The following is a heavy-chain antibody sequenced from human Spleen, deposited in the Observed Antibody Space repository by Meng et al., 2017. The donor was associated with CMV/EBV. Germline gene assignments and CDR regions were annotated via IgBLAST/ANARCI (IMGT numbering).Heavy chain of an antibody. J-gene: IGHJ6*02. D-gene: IGHD4-11*01. CDR2: ISGSSSNI. CDR3: ARDLARTTVTTRYYYGMDV. CDR1: GFTFNTYT. Sequence: GESLKISCAASGFTFNTYTMNWVRQAPGKGLEWVSSISGSSSNIYYADSVKGRFTISRDNAKNSLYLQMNSLRAEDTAVYYCARDLARTTVTTRYYYGMDVWGQGTTVTVSS. V-gene: IGHV3-21*01.